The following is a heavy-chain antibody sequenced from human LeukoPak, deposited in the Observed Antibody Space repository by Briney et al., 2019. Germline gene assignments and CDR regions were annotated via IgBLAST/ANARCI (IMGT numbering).Heavy chain of an antibody. J-gene: IGHJ4*02. CDR2: ISSSSSYI. CDR3: ARDWGAGTPPGNGY. Sequence: GGSLRLSCAASGFTFSSYSMNWVRQAPGKGLEWVSSISSSSSYIYYADSVKGRFTISRDNAKNSLYLQMNSLRAEDTAVYYCARDWGAGTPPGNGYWGQGTLVTVSS. V-gene: IGHV3-21*01. D-gene: IGHD3-16*01. CDR1: GFTFSSYS.